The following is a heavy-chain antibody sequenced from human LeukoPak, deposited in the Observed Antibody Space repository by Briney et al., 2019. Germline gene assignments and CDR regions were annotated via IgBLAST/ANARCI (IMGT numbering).Heavy chain of an antibody. CDR3: ARRRSITIFDY. Sequence: SETLSLTCTVSGGSISSSSYYWGWIRQPPGKGLEWIGSIYYSGSTYYNPSLKSRVTISVDTSKNQFSLKLSSVTAADTAVYYCARRRSITIFDYWGQGTLVTVSS. CDR1: GGSISSSSYY. J-gene: IGHJ4*02. CDR2: IYYSGST. V-gene: IGHV4-39*07. D-gene: IGHD3-3*01.